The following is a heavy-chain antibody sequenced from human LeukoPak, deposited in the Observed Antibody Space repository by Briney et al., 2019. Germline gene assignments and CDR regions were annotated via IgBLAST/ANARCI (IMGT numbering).Heavy chain of an antibody. D-gene: IGHD6-19*01. Sequence: PGGSLRLSCAASGFTFSNYAMHWVRQAPGKGLEWVALISHDGNNKYYADSVKGRFTISRDNSKNTLYLQMNSLRTEDTAVYYCSGIAVAGIYWGQGTLVTVSS. J-gene: IGHJ4*02. CDR1: GFTFSNYA. CDR3: SGIAVAGIY. V-gene: IGHV3-30*03. CDR2: ISHDGNNK.